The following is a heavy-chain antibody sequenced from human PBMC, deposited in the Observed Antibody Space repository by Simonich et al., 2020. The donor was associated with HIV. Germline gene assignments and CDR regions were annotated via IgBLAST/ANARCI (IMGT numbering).Heavy chain of an antibody. D-gene: IGHD7-27*01. Sequence: VQLQQWGAGLLKPSETLSLTCAVYGGSFSGYYWGGIRQPPGKGLKWIGEINHGGSAKYNPSLKSRVTISVDTSKNQFSLKLSSVTAADTAVYYCASVRFELGGSDFDYWGQGTLVTVSS. CDR2: INHGGSA. CDR1: GGSFSGYY. V-gene: IGHV4-34*01. CDR3: ASVRFELGGSDFDY. J-gene: IGHJ4*02.